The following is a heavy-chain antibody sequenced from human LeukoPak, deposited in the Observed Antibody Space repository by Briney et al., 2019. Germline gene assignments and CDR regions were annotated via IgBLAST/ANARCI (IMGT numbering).Heavy chain of an antibody. J-gene: IGHJ4*02. CDR1: GYSFTSYW. CDR2: IYPGDSDT. V-gene: IGHV5-51*01. CDR3: ARRTVQYGGYVAYFDY. Sequence: GESLKISCKGSGYSFTSYWIGWVRQMPGKGLEWMGIIYPGDSDTRYSPSFQGQVTISADKSISTAYLQWSSLKASDTAMYYCARRTVQYGGYVAYFDYWGQGTLVTVSS. D-gene: IGHD5-12*01.